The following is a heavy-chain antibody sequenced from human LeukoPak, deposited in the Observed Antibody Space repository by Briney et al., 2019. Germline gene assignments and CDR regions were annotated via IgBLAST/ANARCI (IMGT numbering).Heavy chain of an antibody. V-gene: IGHV4-59*01. J-gene: IGHJ4*02. CDR3: ARVFYDSSGYLFDY. CDR2: IYYSGST. Sequence: SETLSLTCTVSGGSISSDYRSWIRQPPGKGLECIGYIYYSGSTNYNPSLKSRVTISVDTSKNQFSLKLSSVTAEDTAVYYCARVFYDSSGYLFDYWGQGTLVTVSS. CDR1: GGSISSDY. D-gene: IGHD3-22*01.